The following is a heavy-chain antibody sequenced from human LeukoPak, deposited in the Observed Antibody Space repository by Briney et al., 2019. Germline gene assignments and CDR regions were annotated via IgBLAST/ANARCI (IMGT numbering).Heavy chain of an antibody. Sequence: EASVKVSCKASGYTFTGYYMHWVRQAPGQGLEWMGWINPNSGGTNYAQKFQGRVTMTRDTSISTAYMELSRLRSDDTAVYYCARDPLPGVGVRGWSYYYGSGSSNAFDIWGQGTMVTVSS. D-gene: IGHD3-10*01. CDR3: ARDPLPGVGVRGWSYYYGSGSSNAFDI. V-gene: IGHV1-2*02. CDR2: INPNSGGT. CDR1: GYTFTGYY. J-gene: IGHJ3*02.